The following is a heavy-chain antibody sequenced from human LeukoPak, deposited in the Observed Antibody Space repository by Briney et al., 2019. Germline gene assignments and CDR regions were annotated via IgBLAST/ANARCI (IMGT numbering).Heavy chain of an antibody. D-gene: IGHD3-10*01. CDR1: GGSITNYY. V-gene: IGHV4-59*08. J-gene: IGHJ4*02. CDR2: IHYSGST. CDR3: ARGFRGPNFDY. Sequence: PSETLSLTCTVSGGSITNYYWSWIRQPPGKELEWIGSIHYSGSTSYNPSLKSRVTISGDTSKNQFSLKLSSVTAADTAVYYCARGFRGPNFDYWGQGTLVTVSS.